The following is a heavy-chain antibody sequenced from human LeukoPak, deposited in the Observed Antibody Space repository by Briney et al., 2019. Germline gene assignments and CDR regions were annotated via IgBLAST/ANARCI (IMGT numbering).Heavy chain of an antibody. D-gene: IGHD3-3*01. CDR1: GVTFDDYA. CDR2: ISWNSGSI. CDR3: AKDINYDFWSGYDAMDV. Sequence: GGSLRLSCAASGVTFDDYAMHWVRQAPGKGLEWVSGISWNSGSIGYADSVKGRFTISRDNAKNSLYLQMNSLRAEDTALYYCAKDINYDFWSGYDAMDVWGKGTTVTVSS. V-gene: IGHV3-9*01. J-gene: IGHJ6*03.